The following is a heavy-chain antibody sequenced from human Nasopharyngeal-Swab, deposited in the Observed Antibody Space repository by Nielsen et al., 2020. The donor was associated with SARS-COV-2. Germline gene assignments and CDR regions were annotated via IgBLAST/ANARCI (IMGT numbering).Heavy chain of an antibody. J-gene: IGHJ4*02. V-gene: IGHV1-3*01. CDR2: INGGNGYT. D-gene: IGHD1-7*01. CDR1: GYSLISYA. CDR3: ARDVSGNYRLDS. Sequence: ASVKVSCKASGYSLISYAIHWVRQAPGQRLEWMGWINGGNGYTMYSQKFQGRVTITRDTSASTAYMDLSSLRSEDTAVYFCARDVSGNYRLDSWGQGTLVTVSS.